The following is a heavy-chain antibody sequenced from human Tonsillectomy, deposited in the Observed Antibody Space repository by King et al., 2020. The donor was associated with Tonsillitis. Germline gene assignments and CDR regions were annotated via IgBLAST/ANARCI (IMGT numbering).Heavy chain of an antibody. CDR2: ISTYSGAT. D-gene: IGHD3-10*01. J-gene: IGHJ4*02. CDR1: GYTFTSYG. CDR3: AKDRQMVRGIISAV. Sequence: VQSGAEVEKPGASVKVSCAASGYTFTSYGITWVRQAPGQGLEWMGWISTYSGATHYAQNLQDRVTMTTDTSTSTAYMELRGLRSDDTAMYYCAKDRQMVRGIISAVWGQGTLVTVSS. V-gene: IGHV1-18*04.